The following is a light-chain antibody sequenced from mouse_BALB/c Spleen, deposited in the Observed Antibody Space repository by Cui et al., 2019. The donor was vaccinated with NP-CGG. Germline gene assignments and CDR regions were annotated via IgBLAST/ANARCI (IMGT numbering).Light chain of an antibody. J-gene: IGLJ3*01. V-gene: IGLV1*01. CDR3: ALWYRTISI. CDR2: GTN. CDR1: TGAVTTSNY. Sequence: QAVVTQESALTTSPGETVTLTCRSSTGAVTTSNYANWVQEKPDHLFTGLIGGTNNRAPGVPARFSGSLIGDKAALTITGAQTEDEAIYFCALWYRTISIFGSGTKVTVL.